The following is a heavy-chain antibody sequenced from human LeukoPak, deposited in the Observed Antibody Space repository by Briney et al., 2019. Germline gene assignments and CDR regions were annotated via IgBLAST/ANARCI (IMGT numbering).Heavy chain of an antibody. CDR1: GDSISYFY. J-gene: IGHJ4*02. CDR3: ARGGYYGSGSYYKGRLKY. CDR2: ISASGST. V-gene: IGHV4-4*07. Sequence: PSETLSLTCSVSGDSISYFYWSWIRQAAGKGLEWIGRISASGSTDYNASLKSRVTISVDTSKNQFSLKLSSVTAADTAVYYCARGGYYGSGSYYKGRLKYWGQGTLVTVSS. D-gene: IGHD3-10*01.